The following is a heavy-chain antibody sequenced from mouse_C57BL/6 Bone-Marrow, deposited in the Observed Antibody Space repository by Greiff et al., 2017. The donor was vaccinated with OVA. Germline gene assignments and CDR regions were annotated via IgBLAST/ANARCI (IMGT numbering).Heavy chain of an antibody. J-gene: IGHJ2*01. CDR1: GYTFTSYT. Sequence: QVQLKESGAELARPGASVKMSCKASGYTFTSYTMHWVKQRPGQGLEWIGYINPSSGYTKYNQKFKDKATLTADKSSSTAYMQLSSLTSEDSAVYYCARLGTGKDYWGQGTTLTVSS. V-gene: IGHV1-4*01. CDR3: ARLGTGKDY. CDR2: INPSSGYT. D-gene: IGHD4-1*01.